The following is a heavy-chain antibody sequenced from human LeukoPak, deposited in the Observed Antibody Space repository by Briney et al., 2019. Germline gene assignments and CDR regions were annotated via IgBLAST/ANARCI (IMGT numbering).Heavy chain of an antibody. CDR2: TYYRSKWYN. V-gene: IGHV6-1*01. D-gene: IGHD4-11*01. CDR1: GDSVSSNSAA. J-gene: IGHJ4*02. Sequence: SQTLSLTCAISGDSVSSNSAAWNWIRQSPSRGLEWLGRTYYRSKWYNDYALSVKSRITINPDTSRNQFSLQLNSVTPEDTAVYFCARGDYSSYPFDYWGQGTLVTVSS. CDR3: ARGDYSSYPFDY.